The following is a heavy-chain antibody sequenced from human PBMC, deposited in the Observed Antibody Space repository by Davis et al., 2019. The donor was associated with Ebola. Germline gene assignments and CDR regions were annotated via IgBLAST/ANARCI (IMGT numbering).Heavy chain of an antibody. CDR2: IRVQTSAAM. CDR1: GDSIISDTYY. D-gene: IGHD7-27*01. CDR3: ARTLTHKWGGFHFDS. J-gene: IGHJ4*02. Sequence: MPSETLSLTCSVSGDSIISDTYYWAWIRQPPGEGLEWIGSIRVQTSAAMYYSPSLKSRITISGDRSKNQFSLSLTSVTAADTAVYYCARTLTHKWGGFHFDSWGQGTAVTVSS. V-gene: IGHV4-39*01.